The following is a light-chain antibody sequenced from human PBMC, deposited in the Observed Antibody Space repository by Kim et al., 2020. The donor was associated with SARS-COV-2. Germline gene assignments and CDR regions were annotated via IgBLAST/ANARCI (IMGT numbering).Light chain of an antibody. J-gene: IGKJ2*01. V-gene: IGKV3-20*01. CDR2: GAS. CDR3: QQYGTSPPTN. CDR1: QSVRSSY. Sequence: EIVLTQSPGTLSLSPGERATLSCRASQSVRSSYLTWYQQKPGQAPRLLIYGASSRATGIPDRFSGSGSGTDFPLTTSRLEPEDFAVYFCQQYGTSPPTNFGQGTKLEIK.